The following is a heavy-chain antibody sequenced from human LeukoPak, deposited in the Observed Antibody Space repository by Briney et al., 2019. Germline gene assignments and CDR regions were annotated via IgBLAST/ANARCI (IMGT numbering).Heavy chain of an antibody. CDR2: ISGSGGST. D-gene: IGHD3-22*01. CDR3: AKSPSLYYDSSDY. CDR1: GFTFSSYA. J-gene: IGHJ4*02. Sequence: GRSLRLSCAASGFTFSSYAMSWVRQAPGKGLEWVSAISGSGGSTYYADSVKGRFTISRDNSNNTLYLQMNSLRAEDTAVYYCAKSPSLYYDSSDYWGQGTLVTVSS. V-gene: IGHV3-23*01.